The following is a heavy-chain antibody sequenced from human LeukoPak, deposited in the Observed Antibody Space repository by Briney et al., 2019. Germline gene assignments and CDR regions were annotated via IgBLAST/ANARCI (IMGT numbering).Heavy chain of an antibody. D-gene: IGHD3-22*01. J-gene: IGHJ5*02. CDR1: GYTFTGYY. CDR2: INPNSGGT. CDR3: ARVVDNSGYSFDP. Sequence: ASVKVSCKASGYTFTGYYMHWVRQAPGQGLEWMGWINPNSGGTNYAQKFQGRVTMTRDTSISTAYMELSRLRSDDTAVYYCARVVDNSGYSFDPWGQGTLVTVSS. V-gene: IGHV1-2*02.